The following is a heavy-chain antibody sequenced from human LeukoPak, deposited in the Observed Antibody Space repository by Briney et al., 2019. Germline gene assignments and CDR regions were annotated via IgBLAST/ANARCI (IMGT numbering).Heavy chain of an antibody. Sequence: ASVKVSCKASGYTFTSYYMHWVRQAPGQGLEWMGMINPSGGSTSYAQKFQGRVTMTRDTSTSTVYMELSSLRSEDTAVYYCARAPTPIYDFWSGYHEYGMDVWGQGTTVTVSS. V-gene: IGHV1-46*01. CDR2: INPSGGST. CDR1: GYTFTSYY. D-gene: IGHD3-3*01. CDR3: ARAPTPIYDFWSGYHEYGMDV. J-gene: IGHJ6*02.